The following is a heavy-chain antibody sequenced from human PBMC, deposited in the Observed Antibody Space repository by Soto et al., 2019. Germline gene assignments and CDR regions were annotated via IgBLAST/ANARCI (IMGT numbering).Heavy chain of an antibody. CDR1: GFTFSTFD. J-gene: IGHJ5*02. Sequence: DVQLVESGGGLVQPGGSLRLSCAGSGFTFSTFDIHWVRQAPGKGLEWVSGIGTLSDTFYAASVQGRFTISRQNAKNSVYLQMNSLRAEDTAFYYCARGRSFSYDSTPPPMFDPWGQGTLVTVSS. D-gene: IGHD3-10*01. CDR2: IGTLSDT. V-gene: IGHV3-13*01. CDR3: ARGRSFSYDSTPPPMFDP.